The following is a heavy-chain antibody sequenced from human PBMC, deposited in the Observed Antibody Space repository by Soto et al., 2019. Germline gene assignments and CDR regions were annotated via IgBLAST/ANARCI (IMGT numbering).Heavy chain of an antibody. V-gene: IGHV4-61*01. D-gene: IGHD3-22*01. Sequence: SETLSLTCTFSCGSVISGSYYWSCIRQPPGKGLEWIGYIYYSGSTNYNPSLKSRVTISVDTSKNQFSLKLSSVTAADTAVYYCARGNYYDSSGYYPPYFQHWGQGTLVTVS. CDR1: CGSVISGSYY. CDR2: IYYSGST. CDR3: ARGNYYDSSGYYPPYFQH. J-gene: IGHJ1*01.